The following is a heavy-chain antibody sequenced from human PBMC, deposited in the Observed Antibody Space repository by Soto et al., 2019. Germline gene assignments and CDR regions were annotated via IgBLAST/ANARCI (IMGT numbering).Heavy chain of an antibody. CDR1: GFTFSSYA. J-gene: IGHJ4*02. D-gene: IGHD6-19*01. V-gene: IGHV3-23*01. Sequence: VGSLRLSCAASGFTFSSYAMSWVRQAPGKGLEWVSAISGSGGSTYYADSVKGRFTISRDNSKNTLYLQMNSLRAEDTAVYYCAKGASSGTKTPPDYWGQGTLVTVSS. CDR2: ISGSGGST. CDR3: AKGASSGTKTPPDY.